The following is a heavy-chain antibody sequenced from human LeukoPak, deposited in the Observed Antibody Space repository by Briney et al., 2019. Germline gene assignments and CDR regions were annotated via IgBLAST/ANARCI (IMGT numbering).Heavy chain of an antibody. D-gene: IGHD1-1*01. CDR1: GYTFTNYG. CDR3: ARVGTTGTFGY. V-gene: IGHV1-18*01. CDR2: ISAYNGNT. Sequence: ASVKVSCKASGYTFTNYGISWVRQAPGQGLEWMGWISAYNGNTNYAQKLQGRVTMTTDTSTSTAYMELSSLRSEDTAVYYCARVGTTGTFGYWGQGTLVTVSS. J-gene: IGHJ4*02.